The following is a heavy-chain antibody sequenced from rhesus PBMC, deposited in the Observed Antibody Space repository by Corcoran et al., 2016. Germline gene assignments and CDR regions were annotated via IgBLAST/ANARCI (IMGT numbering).Heavy chain of an antibody. CDR1: GGSSSGDH. D-gene: IGHD4-29*01. V-gene: IGHV4-160*01. CDR3: ARLDTVATTTGYFDY. CDR2: IYGSGGST. J-gene: IGHJ4*01. Sequence: QVQLQESGPGLVKPSETLSLTCAVSGGSSSGDHWSRFRQPPEKGLEWIGRIYGSGGSTDYNPSLKRRVTISTDTSKNQFSLKLSSVTAADTAVYYCARLDTVATTTGYFDYWGQGVLVTVSS.